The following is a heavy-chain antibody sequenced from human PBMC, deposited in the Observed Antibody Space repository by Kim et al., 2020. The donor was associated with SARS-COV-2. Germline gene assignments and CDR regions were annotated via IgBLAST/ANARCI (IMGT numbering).Heavy chain of an antibody. V-gene: IGHV1-69*01. D-gene: IGHD4-17*01. J-gene: IGHJ4*02. CDR3: AGAAYGGTTPDDY. Sequence: YAQKFQGRVTITADESTSTAYMELSSLRSEDTAVYYCAGAAYGGTTPDDYWGQGTLVTVSS.